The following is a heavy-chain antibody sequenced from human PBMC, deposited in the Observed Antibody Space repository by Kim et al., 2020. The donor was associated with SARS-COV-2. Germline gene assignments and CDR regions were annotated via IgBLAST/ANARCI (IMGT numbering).Heavy chain of an antibody. CDR3: ARATRNQLLSDY. Sequence: GFTQQCKGGVTVTRETSMSTAYMELSSLRSEDTAVYYCARATRNQLLSDYWGQGTLVTVSS. J-gene: IGHJ4*02. D-gene: IGHD2-2*01. V-gene: IGHV1-8*01.